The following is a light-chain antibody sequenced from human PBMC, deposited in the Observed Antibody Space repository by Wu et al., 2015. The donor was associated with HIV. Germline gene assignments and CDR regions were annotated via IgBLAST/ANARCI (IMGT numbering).Light chain of an antibody. Sequence: EIVLTQSPVTLSLSPGERATLSCRASQTISSTYVAWYQQKAGQAPRLLFYGASNRATGIPDRFSGSGSGTDFTLTISGLEPEDFAVYYCQQSGISPWTFGQGTEGRNQT. CDR1: QTISSTY. V-gene: IGKV3-20*01. CDR3: QQSGISPWT. J-gene: IGKJ1*01. CDR2: GAS.